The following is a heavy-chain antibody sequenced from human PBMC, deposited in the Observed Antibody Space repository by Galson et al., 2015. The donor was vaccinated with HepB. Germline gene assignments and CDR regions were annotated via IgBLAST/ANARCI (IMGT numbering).Heavy chain of an antibody. D-gene: IGHD6-19*01. J-gene: IGHJ4*02. CDR2: ITPSGDNP. Sequence: SLRPSCAASGFTFSYYAMRWVRQASAKGLEWISAITPSGDNPYSADSMKGRFLISRDDSQNTLFLQMNSLRADDTAIYFWAKVFPEKTDGWYRQALYYFDSWGQGTRVTVSS. V-gene: IGHV3-23*01. CDR3: AKVFPEKTDGWYRQALYYFDS. CDR1: GFTFSYYA.